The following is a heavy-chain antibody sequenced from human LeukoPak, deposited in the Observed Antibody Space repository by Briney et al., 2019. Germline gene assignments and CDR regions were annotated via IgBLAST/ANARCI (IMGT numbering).Heavy chain of an antibody. CDR1: GYSFTTYG. D-gene: IGHD2-15*01. Sequence: GESLKISCKGSGYSFTTYGIGWLRQMPGKGLEGMGIIYPGDSDTEYSPSFEGQVIISADKSISTAYLQWSSLKASDTAMYYCASHELYCSGGSCRDYWGQGTLVTVSS. CDR3: ASHELYCSGGSCRDY. J-gene: IGHJ4*02. V-gene: IGHV5-51*01. CDR2: IYPGDSDT.